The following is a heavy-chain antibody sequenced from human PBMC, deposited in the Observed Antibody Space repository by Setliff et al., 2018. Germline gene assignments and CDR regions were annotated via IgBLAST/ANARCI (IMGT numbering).Heavy chain of an antibody. CDR1: GFTFSSYW. V-gene: IGHV3-74*01. CDR3: ARDSVRRMDV. J-gene: IGHJ6*04. D-gene: IGHD1-26*01. Sequence: GGSLRLSCAASGFTFSSYWMHWVRQAPGKGLVWVSGIKSDGSSTSYADSVKGRFTISRDSAKNTLFLQMNSLRAEDTAVYYCARDSVRRMDVWGKGTTVTVSS. CDR2: IKSDGSST.